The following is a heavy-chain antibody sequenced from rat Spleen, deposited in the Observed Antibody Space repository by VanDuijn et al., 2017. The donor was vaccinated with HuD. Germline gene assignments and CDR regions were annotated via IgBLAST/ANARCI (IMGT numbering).Heavy chain of an antibody. V-gene: IGHV5-19*01. CDR2: ITPSGDIT. J-gene: IGHJ2*01. CDR3: ATSIVTTPDY. CDR1: GFTFSNYG. D-gene: IGHD1-10*01. Sequence: EVQLAESGGALVQPGRSLKLSCAASGFTFSNYGMNWIRQAPTKGLEWVASITPSGDITYYRDSVKGRFIISRDNARSTLYLQMDSLRSEDTATYYCATSIVTTPDYWGQGVMVTVSS.